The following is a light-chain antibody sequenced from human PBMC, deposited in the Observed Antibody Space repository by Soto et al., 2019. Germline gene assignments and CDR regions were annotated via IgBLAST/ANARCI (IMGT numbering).Light chain of an antibody. J-gene: IGKJ4*01. V-gene: IGKV3-15*01. CDR2: DTS. CDR1: QGIGDT. Sequence: EVVMTQSPATLSVSPGEGVTLSCRANQGIGDTLAWYQHKPGQTPRLLIYDTSTRATGVPARFSGSRSGPEYTLTIDSLQSEDFAIDDCQPYYSRPLTFGGGTKVESK. CDR3: QPYYSRPLT.